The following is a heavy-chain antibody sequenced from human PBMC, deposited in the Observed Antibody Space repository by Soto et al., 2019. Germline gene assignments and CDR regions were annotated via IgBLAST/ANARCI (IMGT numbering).Heavy chain of an antibody. Sequence: SETLSLTCTVSGGSISSYYWSWIRQPPGKGLEWIGYIYYSGSTNYNPSLKSRVTISVGTSKSQFALKLSSVTAADTAVSYCARGVGTTGSSWFDPWGQGTLVTVSS. D-gene: IGHD1-7*01. V-gene: IGHV4-59*08. CDR1: GGSISSYY. CDR2: IYYSGST. J-gene: IGHJ5*02. CDR3: ARGVGTTGSSWFDP.